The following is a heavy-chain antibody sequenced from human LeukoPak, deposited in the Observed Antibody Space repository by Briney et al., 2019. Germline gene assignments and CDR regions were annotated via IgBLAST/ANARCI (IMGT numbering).Heavy chain of an antibody. V-gene: IGHV1-8*01. D-gene: IGHD2-21*02. Sequence: PSVKVSCNASGCTFTSYDINWVRQATGQGLEWMGWMNPNSGNTGYAQKFQGRVTITADKSTSTVYMDLSSLRSEDTAVYYCARTDCGGDCYSSRGWFDPWGQGTLVTVSS. CDR1: GCTFTSYD. CDR2: MNPNSGNT. J-gene: IGHJ5*02. CDR3: ARTDCGGDCYSSRGWFDP.